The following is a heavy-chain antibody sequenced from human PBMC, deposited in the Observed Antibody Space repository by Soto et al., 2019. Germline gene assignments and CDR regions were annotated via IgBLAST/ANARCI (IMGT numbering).Heavy chain of an antibody. CDR3: TSSFVVVTAIAAS. J-gene: IGHJ5*02. Sequence: EVQLVESGGGLVQPGGSLKLSCAASGFTFSDSTMRWVRQASGKGLEWVGRIRNKANSYATAYAASVKGRFTVSRDDSKNTAYLQKNGLKTEDTAVYYCTSSFVVVTAIAASWGQGTLVTVSS. CDR2: IRNKANSYAT. CDR1: GFTFSDST. D-gene: IGHD2-21*02. V-gene: IGHV3-73*02.